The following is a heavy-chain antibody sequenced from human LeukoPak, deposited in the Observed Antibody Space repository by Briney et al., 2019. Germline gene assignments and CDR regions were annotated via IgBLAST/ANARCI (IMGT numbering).Heavy chain of an antibody. D-gene: IGHD6-19*01. Sequence: GSLRLSCAASGFIFSSYSMNWVRQAPGKGLEWIASMFHSGSTYYNPSLRSRVTMSVDTSKNQFSLRLSSVTAADTAVYYCARETEKQWQYWGQGTTVSVSS. V-gene: IGHV4-38-2*02. CDR1: GFIFSSYS. CDR2: MFHSGST. CDR3: ARETEKQWQY. J-gene: IGHJ3*01.